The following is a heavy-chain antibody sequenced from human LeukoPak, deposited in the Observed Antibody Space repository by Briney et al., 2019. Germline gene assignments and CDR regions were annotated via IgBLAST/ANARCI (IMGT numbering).Heavy chain of an antibody. CDR1: GFSFSSYG. CDR3: AKLGYSSGWYDFQIDAFDF. J-gene: IGHJ3*01. V-gene: IGHV3-30*18. Sequence: PGGSLTLSCAASGFSFSSYGMHWVRQAPGKGLEWVAVISYDGSNKFYADSVKGRFTISRDNSKNTLYLQMNSLRAEDTAVYYCAKLGYSSGWYDFQIDAFDFWGQGTMVTVSS. CDR2: ISYDGSNK. D-gene: IGHD6-19*01.